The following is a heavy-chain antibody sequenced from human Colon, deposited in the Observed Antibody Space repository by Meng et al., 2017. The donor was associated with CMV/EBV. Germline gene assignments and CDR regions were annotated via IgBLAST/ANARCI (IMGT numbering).Heavy chain of an antibody. CDR1: EFTFSSYA. CDR3: AKGSEYFDFWSSSD. CDR2: ISGGGTTT. Sequence: LSLTCVGSEFTFSSYAMSWVRQAPGKGLEWVSAISGGGTTTFYADSVKGRYTISRDNSKNTLYLQVDSLRGEDTAVYYCAKGSEYFDFWSSSDWGQGTLVTVSS. D-gene: IGHD3-3*01. J-gene: IGHJ4*02. V-gene: IGHV3-23*01.